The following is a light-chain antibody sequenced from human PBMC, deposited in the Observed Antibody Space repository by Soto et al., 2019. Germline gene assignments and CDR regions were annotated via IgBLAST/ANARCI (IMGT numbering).Light chain of an antibody. J-gene: IGKJ1*01. CDR2: AAS. Sequence: DIQLTQSPSFLSASVGDRVTVTCRASQGISSYLAWYQQKPGKAPKLMIYAASSLQSGVPSRFSGSGSGKEFTLTISSLQPEDFATYYCQHLSGYPRTFGQGTKVEIK. CDR3: QHLSGYPRT. CDR1: QGISSY. V-gene: IGKV1-9*01.